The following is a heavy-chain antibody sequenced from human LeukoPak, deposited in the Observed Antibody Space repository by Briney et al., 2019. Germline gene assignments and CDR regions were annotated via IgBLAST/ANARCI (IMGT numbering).Heavy chain of an antibody. CDR1: GYTLTGYY. Sequence: SCKASGYTLTGYYMHWVRQAPGKGLEWVAVIWHDGTHKFYADSVKGRFTISRDNTDDTLYLQMNSLRAEDTAVYYCARAVGPFDYWGQGTLVTVSS. J-gene: IGHJ4*02. V-gene: IGHV3-33*01. CDR3: ARAVGPFDY. CDR2: IWHDGTHK. D-gene: IGHD6-19*01.